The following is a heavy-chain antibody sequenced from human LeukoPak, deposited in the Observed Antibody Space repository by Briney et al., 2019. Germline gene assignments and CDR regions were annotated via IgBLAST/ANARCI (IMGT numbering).Heavy chain of an antibody. Sequence: SETLSLTCTVSGGSISNYYWSWIRQPPGKGLEWIGYIYYSGSTNYNPSLKSRVTISVDTSKNQFSLKLSSVTAADTAVYYCATGYCSGGSCLFDYWGQGTLVTVSS. J-gene: IGHJ4*02. V-gene: IGHV4-59*01. CDR2: IYYSGST. CDR3: ATGYCSGGSCLFDY. D-gene: IGHD2-15*01. CDR1: GGSISNYY.